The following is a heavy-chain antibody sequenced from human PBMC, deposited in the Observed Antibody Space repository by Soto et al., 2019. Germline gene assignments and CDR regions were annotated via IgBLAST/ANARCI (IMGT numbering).Heavy chain of an antibody. CDR3: ARVTGDCSGGSCYFAFDI. J-gene: IGHJ3*02. CDR2: IYYSGST. D-gene: IGHD2-15*01. Sequence: QLQLQESGPGLVKPSETLSLTCTVSRGSISSSSYYWGWTRQPPGKGLEWIGSIYYSGSTYYKPYLKSRVTISVDKSKNQFSLKLRSVTAADTAVYYCARVTGDCSGGSCYFAFDIWGQGTMVTVSS. CDR1: RGSISSSSYY. V-gene: IGHV4-39*01.